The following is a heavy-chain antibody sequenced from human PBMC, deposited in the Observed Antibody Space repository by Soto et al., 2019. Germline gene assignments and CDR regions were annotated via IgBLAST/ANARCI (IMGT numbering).Heavy chain of an antibody. V-gene: IGHV3-21*01. J-gene: IGHJ6*03. D-gene: IGHD6-13*01. CDR3: ARDDARLIAAAGTGYYYYYMDV. CDR2: ISSSSSYI. Sequence: PGGSLRLSCATSGFTFRSNSINRGRPAPGQGLWWGSSISSSSSYIYYADSVKGRLTISRDNAKNSLYLQMNSLRAEDTAVYYCARDDARLIAAAGTGYYYYYMDVWGKGTTVTVSS. CDR1: GFTFRSNS.